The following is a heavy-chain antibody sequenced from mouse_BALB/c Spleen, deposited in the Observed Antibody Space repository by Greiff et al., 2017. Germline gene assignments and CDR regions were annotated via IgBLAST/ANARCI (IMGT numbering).Heavy chain of an antibody. Sequence: EVKLVESGPELVKPGASVKMSCKASGYTFTSYVMHWVKQKPGQGLEWIGYINPYNDGTKYNEKFKGKATLTSDKSSSTAYMELSSLTSEDSAVYYCARFRFAYWGQGTLVTVSA. CDR3: ARFRFAY. J-gene: IGHJ3*01. CDR2: INPYNDGT. V-gene: IGHV1-14*01. CDR1: GYTFTSYV.